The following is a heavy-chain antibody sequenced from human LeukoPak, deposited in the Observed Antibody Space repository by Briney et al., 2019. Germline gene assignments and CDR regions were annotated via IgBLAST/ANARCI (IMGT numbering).Heavy chain of an antibody. CDR3: ARDRGYDLRPTLDY. V-gene: IGHV3-53*01. Sequence: HPGGSLRLSCAASGFTVSRNYMSWVRQAPGKGLEWVSVIYSDGRTYYEDSVKGRFTISRDNSKNTLHLQMNSLRAEDTAVYYCARDRGYDLRPTLDYWGQGTLVTVSS. CDR2: IYSDGRT. D-gene: IGHD5-12*01. J-gene: IGHJ4*02. CDR1: GFTVSRNY.